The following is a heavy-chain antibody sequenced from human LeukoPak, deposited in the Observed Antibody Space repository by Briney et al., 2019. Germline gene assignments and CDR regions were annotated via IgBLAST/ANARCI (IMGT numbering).Heavy chain of an antibody. CDR1: GGSFSAYY. Sequence: SSETLSLTCAVYGGSFSAYYWSWIRQPPGKGLEWIGEINHSGSTNYNSSLKSRVTISVDTSKNQFSLKVNSVTAADTAVYYCARGSDYDSSAREYWGQGTLVTVSS. J-gene: IGHJ4*02. D-gene: IGHD3-22*01. CDR3: ARGSDYDSSAREY. V-gene: IGHV4-34*01. CDR2: INHSGST.